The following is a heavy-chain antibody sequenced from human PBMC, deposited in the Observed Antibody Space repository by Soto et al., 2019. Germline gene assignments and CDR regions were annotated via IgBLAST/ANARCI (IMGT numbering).Heavy chain of an antibody. CDR1: GGSISSYS. D-gene: IGHD3-22*01. CDR3: ARLIDRDWFDP. V-gene: IGHV4-59*08. Sequence: QVQLQESGPGLLRPSETLSLNCTVSGGSISSYSWSWIRQSPGKGLEWIGYIYYDGSTDYNPSLKSGVTISVDTSQNQLSLKLSSVTAADTAVYYCARLIDRDWFDPWGQGTLVTVSS. J-gene: IGHJ5*02. CDR2: IYYDGST.